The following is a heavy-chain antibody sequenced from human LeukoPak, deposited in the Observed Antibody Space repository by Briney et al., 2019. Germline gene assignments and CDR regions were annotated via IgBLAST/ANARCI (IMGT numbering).Heavy chain of an antibody. CDR3: AKTSGNLDY. D-gene: IGHD2-15*01. J-gene: IGHJ4*02. CDR2: ISPSGDTT. CDR1: GGSISSGGYY. V-gene: IGHV3-23*01. Sequence: ETLSLTCTVSGGSISSGGYYWSWIRQAPGKGLEWVSVISPSGDTTYYADSVKGRFTISRDNSKNTLYLQMNSLRAEDTAVYYCAKTSGNLDYWGQGTLVTVSS.